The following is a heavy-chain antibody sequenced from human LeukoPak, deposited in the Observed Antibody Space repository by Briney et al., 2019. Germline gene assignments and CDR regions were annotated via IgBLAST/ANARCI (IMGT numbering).Heavy chain of an antibody. CDR3: ARDIAAAGGGY. CDR1: GGTFSSYA. Sequence: ASVKVSCKASGGTFSSYAISWVRQAPGQGLEWMGGIIPIFGTANYAQKFQGRATVTADESTSTAYMELSSLRSEDTAVYYCARDIAAAGGGYWGQGTLVTVSS. D-gene: IGHD6-13*01. J-gene: IGHJ4*02. CDR2: IIPIFGTA. V-gene: IGHV1-69*13.